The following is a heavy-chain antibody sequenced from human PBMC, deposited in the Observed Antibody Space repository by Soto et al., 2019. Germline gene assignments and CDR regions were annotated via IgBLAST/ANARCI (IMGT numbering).Heavy chain of an antibody. V-gene: IGHV3-48*03. CDR1: GFTFSSYE. CDR2: ISSSGSTI. CDR3: ARGRRSGSGRKNDAFDI. D-gene: IGHD6-19*01. J-gene: IGHJ3*02. Sequence: GGSLRLSCAASGFTFSSYEMNWVRKAPGKGLEWVSYISSSGSTIYYADSVKGRFTISRDNAKNSLYLQMNSLRAEGTAVYYFARGRRSGSGRKNDAFDIWGQGTMVTVS.